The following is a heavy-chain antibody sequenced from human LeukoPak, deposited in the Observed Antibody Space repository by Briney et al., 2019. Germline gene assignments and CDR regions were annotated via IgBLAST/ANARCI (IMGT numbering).Heavy chain of an antibody. Sequence: SETLSLTCTVSGGSISSGGYYWSWIRQHPGKGLEWIGYIYYSGSTYYNPSLKSRVTISVDTSKNQFSLKLSSVTAADTAVYYCARENRLQYCSSTSCYMTPIFDYWGQGTLVTVSS. CDR1: GGSISSGGYY. CDR2: IYYSGST. J-gene: IGHJ4*02. CDR3: ARENRLQYCSSTSCYMTPIFDY. D-gene: IGHD2-2*01. V-gene: IGHV4-31*03.